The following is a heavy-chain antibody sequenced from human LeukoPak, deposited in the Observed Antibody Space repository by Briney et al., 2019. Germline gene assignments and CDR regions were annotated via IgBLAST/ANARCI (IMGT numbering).Heavy chain of an antibody. D-gene: IGHD3-3*01. V-gene: IGHV3-11*05. J-gene: IGHJ4*02. Sequence: GGSLRLSCAASGFTFSDYYMSWIRQAPGKGLEWVSYISSSSSYTNYADSVKGRFTISRDNSKNTLYLQMNSLRAEDTAVYYCAKAGGFLEWLLPEDDYWGQGTLVTVSS. CDR2: ISSSSSYT. CDR1: GFTFSDYY. CDR3: AKAGGFLEWLLPEDDY.